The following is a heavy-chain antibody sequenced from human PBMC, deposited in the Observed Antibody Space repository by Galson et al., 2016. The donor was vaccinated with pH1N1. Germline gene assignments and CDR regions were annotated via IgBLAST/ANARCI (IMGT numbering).Heavy chain of an antibody. CDR1: GFSLSTSGVT. CDR3: ARFLYGDYSNWFDP. V-gene: IGHV2-5*01. Sequence: PALVKPTQTLTLTCTFSGFSLSTSGVTVGWIRQPPGKALEWLALIYWNDDKRYSPSLKSRLTIIKDTSKNQVVLTMTNMDPVDTATYYCARFLYGDYSNWFDPWGQGILVTVSS. J-gene: IGHJ5*02. D-gene: IGHD4-17*01. CDR2: IYWNDDK.